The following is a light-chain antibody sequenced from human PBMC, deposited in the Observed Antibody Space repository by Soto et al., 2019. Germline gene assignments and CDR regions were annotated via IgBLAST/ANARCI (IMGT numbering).Light chain of an antibody. CDR3: LLYYDTIRV. CDR2: DTR. CDR1: TGTVTTYHF. V-gene: IGLV7-46*01. Sequence: QAVVTQEPSLTVSPGGTVTLTCGSSTGTVTTYHFPYWFQQKPGQAPTALIFDTRNRHSWTLARFSGSLLGGKAALTLSGAEPEDEADYYCLLYYDTIRVFGGGTKVTVL. J-gene: IGLJ1*01.